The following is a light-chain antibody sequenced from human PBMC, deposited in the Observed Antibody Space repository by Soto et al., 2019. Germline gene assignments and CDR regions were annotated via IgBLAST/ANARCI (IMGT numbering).Light chain of an antibody. CDR1: SSDVGGYSF. Sequence: QSVLTQPASVSGSPGQSITISCTGTSSDVGGYSFVSWYQQLPGKAPKLVIYDVNNRHSGVSNRFSGSKSGNTASLTISGLQTEDEADYYCNSYTSSSTYVFGTGTKLTVL. J-gene: IGLJ1*01. CDR3: NSYTSSSTYV. V-gene: IGLV2-14*03. CDR2: DVN.